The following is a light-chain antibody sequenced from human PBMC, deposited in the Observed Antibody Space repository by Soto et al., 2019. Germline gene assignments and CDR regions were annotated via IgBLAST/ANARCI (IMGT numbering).Light chain of an antibody. J-gene: IGLJ2*01. CDR2: DVS. Sequence: QSALTQPASVSGSPGQSITISCTGTSSDVGGYNYVSWYQQHPGKAPKLMIYDVSNRPSGVSNRFSGSKSGNTASLTISGLQAEDEADYYCSSYTSSGTLRAVFGGGTKLTVL. V-gene: IGLV2-14*01. CDR1: SSDVGGYNY. CDR3: SSYTSSGTLRAV.